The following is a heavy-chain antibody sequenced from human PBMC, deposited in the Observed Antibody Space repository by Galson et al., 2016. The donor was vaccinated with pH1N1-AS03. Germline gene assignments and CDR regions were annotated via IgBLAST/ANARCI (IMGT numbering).Heavy chain of an antibody. CDR1: GFRFDDYA. J-gene: IGHJ3*02. V-gene: IGHV3-9*01. D-gene: IGHD3-16*01. CDR3: KHGGAASADFFDI. Sequence: SLRLSCAVSGFRFDDYAMHWVRQAPGKGLEWVLSISWNSNKIDYADSVKGRFTISRDSAKNSLNLQMNSLRAEDTALYYCKHGGAASADFFDIWGQGTMVTVSS. CDR2: ISWNSNKI.